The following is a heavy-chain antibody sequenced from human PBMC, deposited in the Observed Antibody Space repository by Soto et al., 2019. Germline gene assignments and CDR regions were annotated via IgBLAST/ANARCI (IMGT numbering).Heavy chain of an antibody. Sequence: QVQLVESGGGVVQPGGSLTLSCAASGFTFSSYGMHWVRQAPGKGLEWVAVMSYDGNNKYYADSVKGRFTVSRDNSRNTQFLQMNSLIVEDTAVYYCAKGFISGGYCANGICYHFDYWGQGTPVTVSS. V-gene: IGHV3-30*18. CDR2: MSYDGNNK. CDR3: AKGFISGGYCANGICYHFDY. D-gene: IGHD2-8*01. J-gene: IGHJ4*02. CDR1: GFTFSSYG.